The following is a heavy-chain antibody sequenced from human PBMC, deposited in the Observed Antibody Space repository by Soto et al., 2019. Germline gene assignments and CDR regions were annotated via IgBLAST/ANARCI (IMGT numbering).Heavy chain of an antibody. Sequence: QITLKESGPTLVKPTQTVTLTCSFSGFSLRTSGVSVGWIRQPPGKALEWLAFIYWNDDKRYSPSLQSRLTITKDNSKKEVVRTMTNMDPLDTGTYYCAYRVGSRWSFDYWGQGTLVTVSS. V-gene: IGHV2-5*01. J-gene: IGHJ4*02. CDR2: IYWNDDK. CDR1: GFSLRTSGVS. D-gene: IGHD6-13*01. CDR3: AYRVGSRWSFDY.